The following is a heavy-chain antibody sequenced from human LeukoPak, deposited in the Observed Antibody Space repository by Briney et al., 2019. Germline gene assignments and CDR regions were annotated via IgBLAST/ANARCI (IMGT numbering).Heavy chain of an antibody. CDR1: GGSISSNNW. CDR2: IYHTGIT. J-gene: IGHJ6*03. V-gene: IGHV4-4*02. D-gene: IGHD2-2*02. Sequence: SETLSLTCAVSGGSISSNNWWSWVRQPPGKGLEWIGEIYHTGITNYNPSLKSRVTISVDKSKNQLPLKLGSVTAADTAVYYCARTLGYCTSTSCYTGGPYSIDVWGQGTTVTVSS. CDR3: ARTLGYCTSTSCYTGGPYSIDV.